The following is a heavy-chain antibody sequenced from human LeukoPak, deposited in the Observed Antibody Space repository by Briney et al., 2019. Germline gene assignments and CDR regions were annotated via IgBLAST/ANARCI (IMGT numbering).Heavy chain of an antibody. CDR3: ARGSNTRRWLRLNWYFDL. Sequence: PSQTLSLTCTVSGGSISSGGYYWSWIRQPPGKGLEWIGYIYHSGSTYYNPSLKSRVTISVDTSKNQFSLKLSSVTAADTAVYYCARGSNTRRWLRLNWYFDLWGRGTLVTVSS. CDR1: GGSISSGGYY. J-gene: IGHJ2*01. D-gene: IGHD5-12*01. CDR2: IYHSGST. V-gene: IGHV4-30-2*01.